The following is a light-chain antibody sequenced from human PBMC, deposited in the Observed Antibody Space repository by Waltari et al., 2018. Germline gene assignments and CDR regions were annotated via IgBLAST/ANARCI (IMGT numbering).Light chain of an antibody. CDR2: GES. J-gene: IGKJ4*01. Sequence: EIVLTLSTGTLSLSPAERATLSCRASQTVRTTYLAWYQQKPGQAPTLPIYGESSRATGIPDRFSGSGSGTDFSLTISSLEPEDFAVYYCQQYDISPLTFGGGTKVEIK. CDR1: QTVRTTY. V-gene: IGKV3-20*01. CDR3: QQYDISPLT.